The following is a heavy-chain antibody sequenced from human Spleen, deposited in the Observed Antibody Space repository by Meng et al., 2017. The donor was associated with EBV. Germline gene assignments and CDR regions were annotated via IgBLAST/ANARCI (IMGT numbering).Heavy chain of an antibody. CDR1: GYSFSSYV. J-gene: IGHJ5*02. Sequence: QFQLVQSGAEVKKPGASVKISCKAFGYSFSSYVIYWLRQAPGQRPEWMGWIDAGDGTTKYSQKFQGRVTLARDTSASTVYMELTSLRSEDTAVYYCARDPHRLAAAGTEPGWFDPWGQGTLVTVSS. V-gene: IGHV1-3*01. D-gene: IGHD6-13*01. CDR2: IDAGDGTT. CDR3: ARDPHRLAAAGTEPGWFDP.